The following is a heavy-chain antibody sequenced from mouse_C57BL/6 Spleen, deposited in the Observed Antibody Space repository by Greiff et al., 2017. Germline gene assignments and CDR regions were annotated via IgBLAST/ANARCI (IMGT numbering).Heavy chain of an antibody. CDR1: GYTFTSYT. V-gene: IGHV1-4*01. J-gene: IGHJ3*01. CDR2: INPSSGYT. CDR3: ARFYDYDWFAY. D-gene: IGHD2-4*01. Sequence: VQLQQSGAELARPGASVKMSCKASGYTFTSYTMHWVKQRPGQGLEWIGYINPSSGYTKYNQKFKDKATLTADKSSSTAYMQLSSPTSEDSAVYYCARFYDYDWFAYWGQGTLVTVSA.